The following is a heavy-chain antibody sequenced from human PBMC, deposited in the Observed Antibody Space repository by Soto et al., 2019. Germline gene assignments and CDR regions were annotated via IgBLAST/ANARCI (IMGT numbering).Heavy chain of an antibody. Sequence: ASETLSLTCTVSGGSXSSGGYYWSWIRQHPGKGLEWIGYIYYSGSTYYNPSLKSRVTISVDTSKNQFSLKLSSVTAADTAVYYCARITGTTFNYYYYYMDVRGKGTTVTVSS. J-gene: IGHJ6*03. V-gene: IGHV4-31*03. CDR3: ARITGTTFNYYYYYMDV. CDR2: IYYSGST. D-gene: IGHD1-7*01. CDR1: GGSXSSGGYY.